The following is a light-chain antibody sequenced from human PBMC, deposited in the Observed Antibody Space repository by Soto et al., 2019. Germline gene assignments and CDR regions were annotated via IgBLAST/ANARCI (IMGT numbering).Light chain of an antibody. CDR3: QQYDNFPIT. J-gene: IGKJ5*01. CDR2: DAS. CDR1: QGISSY. V-gene: IGKV1-33*01. Sequence: DIQLTQSPSSLSASVGDRVXIXXXVSQGISSYYNWYQQKPGKAPRLLIYDASNLETGVPSRFSGSGSGTDFTFTISSLQPEDFATYYCQQYDNFPITFGRGTRLEI.